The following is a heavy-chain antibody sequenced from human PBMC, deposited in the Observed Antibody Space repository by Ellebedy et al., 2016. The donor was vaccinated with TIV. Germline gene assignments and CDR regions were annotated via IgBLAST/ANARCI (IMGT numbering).Heavy chain of an antibody. J-gene: IGHJ3*02. CDR2: IIPIVVIP. D-gene: IGHD1-26*01. CDR3: AKRSRWEAFDI. V-gene: IGHV1-69*04. Sequence: SVKVSXXASGGTFSNYAISWVRQAPGQGLEWMGRIIPIVVIPDYAQKFQGRVTITADKSTSTAYMELSSLKFEDTAIYYCAKRSRWEAFDIWGQGTMVIVSS. CDR1: GGTFSNYA.